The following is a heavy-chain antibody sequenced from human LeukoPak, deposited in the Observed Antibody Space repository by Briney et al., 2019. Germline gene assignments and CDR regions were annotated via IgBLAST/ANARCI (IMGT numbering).Heavy chain of an antibody. CDR2: IKQDGSEK. D-gene: IGHD3-22*01. CDR1: GFTFSSYW. J-gene: IGHJ4*02. CDR3: AKDISYDSKYLTFDH. Sequence: GGSLRLSCAASGFTFSSYWMSWVRLAPGKGLEWVASIKQDGSEKFYVESVKGRFTISRDNGKKSLYLQMNRLRAEDTALYYCAKDISYDSKYLTFDHWGQGTLVTASS. V-gene: IGHV3-7*03.